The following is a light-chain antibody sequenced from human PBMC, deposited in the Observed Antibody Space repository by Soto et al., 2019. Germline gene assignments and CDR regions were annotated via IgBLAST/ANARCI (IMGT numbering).Light chain of an antibody. CDR2: GNT. J-gene: IGLJ1*01. CDR3: QSYDSSLGGSGV. CDR1: SSNIGAGYD. Sequence: QSVLTQPPSVSGAPGQRVTISCTGSSSNIGAGYDVHWYQQLPGTAPKLLIYGNTNRPSGVPDRFSGSKSGTSAPLAITGLQAEDEADYYGQSYDSSLGGSGVFGTGTKLTVL. V-gene: IGLV1-40*01.